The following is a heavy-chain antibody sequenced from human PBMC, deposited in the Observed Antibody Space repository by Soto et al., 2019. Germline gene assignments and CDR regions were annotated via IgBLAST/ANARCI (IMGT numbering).Heavy chain of an antibody. J-gene: IGHJ4*02. CDR2: TIPMFGAM. Sequence: QVQLVQSGPEVKKPGSSVKVSCKASGGTLSNYAFSWVRQAPGQGLEWVGGTIPMFGAMNLAQDFQARVTLTTDNSTSTVYMELSSLRSEDPAVYYCTRSTPQAGSYVQIFDYWGQGALVTVSS. V-gene: IGHV1-69*06. CDR3: TRSTPQAGSYVQIFDY. CDR1: GGTLSNYA. D-gene: IGHD1-1*01.